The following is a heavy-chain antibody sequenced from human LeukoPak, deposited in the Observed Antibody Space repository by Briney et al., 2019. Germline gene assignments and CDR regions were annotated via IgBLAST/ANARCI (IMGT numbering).Heavy chain of an antibody. CDR3: ARLVPSWSTVVTQYYYYYYMDV. D-gene: IGHD4-23*01. CDR2: IIPIFGTA. Sequence: GASVKVSCKASGGTFSSYAISWVRQAPGQGLEWMGGIIPIFGTANYAQKFQGRVTITADKSTSTAYMELSSLRSEDTAVYYCARLVPSWSTVVTQYYYYYYMDVWGKGTTVTVSS. J-gene: IGHJ6*03. V-gene: IGHV1-69*06. CDR1: GGTFSSYA.